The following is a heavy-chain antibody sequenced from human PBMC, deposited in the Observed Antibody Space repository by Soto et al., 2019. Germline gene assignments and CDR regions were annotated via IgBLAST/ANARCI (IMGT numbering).Heavy chain of an antibody. CDR1: GGTVSSYA. J-gene: IGHJ4*02. D-gene: IGHD6-13*01. V-gene: IGHV1-69*01. Sequence: QVQLVQSGAEVKKPGSSVKVSCKASGGTVSSYAISWVRQSPGQGLEWMGGIIPIFGTANYAQKFQGRVTITADESTSTAYMDLGSLRSEDTAVYYCARDSGYSSSWYRLPFDYWGQGTLVTVSS. CDR3: ARDSGYSSSWYRLPFDY. CDR2: IIPIFGTA.